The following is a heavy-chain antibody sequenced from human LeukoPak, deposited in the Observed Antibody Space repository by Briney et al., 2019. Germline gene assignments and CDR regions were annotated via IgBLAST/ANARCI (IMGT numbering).Heavy chain of an antibody. D-gene: IGHD4-4*01. Sequence: SQTLSLTCAVSGGSISSGGYSWSWIRQPPGKGLEWIGYIYHSGSTYYNPSLKSRVAISVDTSKNQFSLKLSSVTAADTAVYYCARALQGMDVWGQGTTVTVSS. J-gene: IGHJ6*02. CDR1: GGSISSGGYS. CDR2: IYHSGST. CDR3: ARALQGMDV. V-gene: IGHV4-30-2*05.